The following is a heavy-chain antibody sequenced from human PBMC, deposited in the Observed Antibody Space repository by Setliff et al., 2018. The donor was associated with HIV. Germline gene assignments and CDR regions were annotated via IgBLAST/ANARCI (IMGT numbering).Heavy chain of an antibody. CDR3: AASSGWQRGDY. D-gene: IGHD6-25*01. J-gene: IGHJ4*02. CDR1: GGSISDYY. V-gene: IGHV4-4*07. CDR2: VYASGST. Sequence: KPSETLSLTCTVSGGSISDYYWSWIRQPAGKGLEWIGRVYASGSTNYSPSLKSRVTMSVDTSNNQFSLKLSSVTAADTAVYYCAASSGWQRGDYWGQGILVTVSS.